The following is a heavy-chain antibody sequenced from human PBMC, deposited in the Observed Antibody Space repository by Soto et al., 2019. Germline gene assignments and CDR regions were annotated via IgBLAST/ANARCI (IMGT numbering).Heavy chain of an antibody. D-gene: IGHD7-27*01. CDR3: ARGTNWGFPNWFDP. CDR1: GGSISSGDYY. V-gene: IGHV4-30-4*01. Sequence: PSETLSLTCTVSGGSISSGDYYWSWIRQPPGKGLEWIGYIYYSGSTYYNPSLKSRVTISVDTSKNQFSLKLSSVTAADTAVYYCARGTNWGFPNWFDPWGQGTLVTVSS. CDR2: IYYSGST. J-gene: IGHJ5*02.